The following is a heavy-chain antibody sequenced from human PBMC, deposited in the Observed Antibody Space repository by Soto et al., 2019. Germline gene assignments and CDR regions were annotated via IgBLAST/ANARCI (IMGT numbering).Heavy chain of an antibody. CDR1: GYTVTSYY. Sequence: GASVKVSCKASGYTVTSYYMHWLRQAPGQGLEWMGIINPSGGSTSYAQKFQGRVTMTRDTSTSTVYMELSSLRSEDTAVYYCARVSVVPAAYYYYYYGMDVWGQGTTVTVSS. CDR2: INPSGGST. D-gene: IGHD2-2*01. J-gene: IGHJ6*02. V-gene: IGHV1-46*01. CDR3: ARVSVVPAAYYYYYYGMDV.